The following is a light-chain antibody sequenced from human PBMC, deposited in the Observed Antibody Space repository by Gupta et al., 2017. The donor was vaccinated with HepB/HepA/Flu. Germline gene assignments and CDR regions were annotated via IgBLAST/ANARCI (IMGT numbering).Light chain of an antibody. CDR1: QGIKKD. V-gene: IGKV1-6*01. CDR2: AAS. CDR3: QQDYSSPRK. J-gene: IGKJ1*01. Sequence: AIQMTQSPSSLSASVGDRVTITCRASQGIKKDLAWYQHKPGKAPKLLIFAASSLQTGVPSRFSGSGSGTDFTLTISSLQPEDFATYYCQQDYSSPRKFGQGTKMEVK.